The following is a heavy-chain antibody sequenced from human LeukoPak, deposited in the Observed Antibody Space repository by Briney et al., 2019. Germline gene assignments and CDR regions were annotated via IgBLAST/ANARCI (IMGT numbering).Heavy chain of an antibody. CDR2: IYYSGST. Sequence: PSETLSLTCTVSGGSISSYYWSWIRQPPGKGLEWIGYIYYSGSTNYNPSLKSRVTISVDTSKNQFSLKLSSVTAADTAVYYCAGSTSRMGGYYNYYCMDVWGKGTTVTVSS. CDR3: AGSTSRMGGYYNYYCMDV. D-gene: IGHD2-2*01. V-gene: IGHV4-59*08. J-gene: IGHJ6*03. CDR1: GGSISSYY.